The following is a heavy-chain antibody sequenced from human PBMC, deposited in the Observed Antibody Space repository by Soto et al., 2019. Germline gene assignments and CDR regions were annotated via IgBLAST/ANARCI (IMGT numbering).Heavy chain of an antibody. Sequence: GGSLTLSCAASGFTFRSFTMNWVRQAPGKGLEWVSTISSNSAYIYHTDALRGRFTISRDNAKNSLHLQMNSLRAEDTAVYYCTRDASRDSSARGWFDPWGPGTLVTVSS. CDR2: ISSNSAYI. V-gene: IGHV3-21*01. CDR3: TRDASRDSSARGWFDP. D-gene: IGHD6-13*01. CDR1: GFTFRSFT. J-gene: IGHJ5*02.